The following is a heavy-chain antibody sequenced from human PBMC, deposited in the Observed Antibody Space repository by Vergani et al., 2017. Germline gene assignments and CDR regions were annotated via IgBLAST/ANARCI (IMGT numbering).Heavy chain of an antibody. V-gene: IGHV4-59*01. CDR3: ATGPRDGYNKGRYFDY. Sequence: QVQLQESGPGLVKPSETLSLTCTVSGGSISSYYWSWIRQPPGKGLEWIGYIYYSGSTNYNPSLKSRVTISVDTSKNQFSLKLSSVTAADTAVYYCATGPRDGYNKGRYFDYWGQGTLVTVSS. J-gene: IGHJ4*02. CDR1: GGSISSYY. D-gene: IGHD5-24*01. CDR2: IYYSGST.